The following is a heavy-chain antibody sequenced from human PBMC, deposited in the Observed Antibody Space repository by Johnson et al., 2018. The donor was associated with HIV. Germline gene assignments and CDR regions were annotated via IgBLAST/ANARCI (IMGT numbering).Heavy chain of an antibody. CDR3: TTGAAYYYDSSGYRDAFDI. Sequence: VQLVESGGGLVKPGGSLRLSCAASGFTFDDYAMHWVRQAPGKGLEWVSGISWNSGSIGYADSVKGRFTISRDNAKNSLYLQMNSLRAEDTALYHCTTGAAYYYDSSGYRDAFDIWGQGTMVTVSS. CDR1: GFTFDDYA. J-gene: IGHJ3*02. CDR2: ISWNSGSI. V-gene: IGHV3-9*01. D-gene: IGHD3-22*01.